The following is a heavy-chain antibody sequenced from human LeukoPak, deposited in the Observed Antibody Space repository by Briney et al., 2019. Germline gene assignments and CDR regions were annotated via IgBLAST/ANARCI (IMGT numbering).Heavy chain of an antibody. CDR1: GFTFNNYA. V-gene: IGHV3-23*01. Sequence: GSLRLSCAASGFTFNNYAMTWVRQASGKGLEWVSAISRSGGSTYYADSVKGRFTISRDNSKNTLYLQMNSLRAEDTAVYYCAKESSYYGSGSYLAPFDYWGQGTLVTVSS. J-gene: IGHJ4*02. CDR3: AKESSYYGSGSYLAPFDY. D-gene: IGHD3-10*01. CDR2: ISRSGGST.